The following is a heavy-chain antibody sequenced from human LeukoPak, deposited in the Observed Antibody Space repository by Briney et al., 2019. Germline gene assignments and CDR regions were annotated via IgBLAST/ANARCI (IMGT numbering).Heavy chain of an antibody. CDR1: GFTFSSYA. Sequence: GGSLRLSCAASGFTFSSYAMSWVRQAPGKGLEWVSAISGSGGSTYYADSVKGRFTISRDNSKNTLYLQMNSLRAEDTAVSYCAKDRYCSSTSCPPTFDYWGQGTLVTVSS. CDR3: AKDRYCSSTSCPPTFDY. D-gene: IGHD2-2*01. V-gene: IGHV3-23*01. CDR2: ISGSGGST. J-gene: IGHJ4*02.